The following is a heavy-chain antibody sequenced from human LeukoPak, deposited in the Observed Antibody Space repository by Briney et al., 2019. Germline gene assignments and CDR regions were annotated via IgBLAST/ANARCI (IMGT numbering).Heavy chain of an antibody. CDR2: ISADNGNT. Sequence: ASVKVSCKASGYTFTNYGISWVRQAPGQGLEWMGWISADNGNTYYTQNFQGRVSMTTDTSTSTAYMEVRSLRSDDTAVFYCARTPPGGLIDYWGQGTLVTVSS. CDR1: GYTFTNYG. D-gene: IGHD3-10*01. J-gene: IGHJ4*02. V-gene: IGHV1-18*01. CDR3: ARTPPGGLIDY.